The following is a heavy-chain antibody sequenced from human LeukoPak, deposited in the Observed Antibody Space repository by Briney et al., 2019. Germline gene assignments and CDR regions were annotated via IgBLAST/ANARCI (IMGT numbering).Heavy chain of an antibody. CDR2: ISYGGSDK. Sequence: GGSLRLSCAASGFTFSSYAMHWVRQAPGKGLEWVAVISYGGSDKHYADSVKGRFTISRDNSKNTLYLQMNSLRAEDTAVYYCVRRSGSDYDAFDIWGQGTMVTVSS. D-gene: IGHD5-12*01. CDR1: GFTFSSYA. V-gene: IGHV3-30-3*01. CDR3: VRRSGSDYDAFDI. J-gene: IGHJ3*02.